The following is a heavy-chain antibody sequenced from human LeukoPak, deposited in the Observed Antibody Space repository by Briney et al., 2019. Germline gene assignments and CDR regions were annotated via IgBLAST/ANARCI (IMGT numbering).Heavy chain of an antibody. CDR3: AREVQATVTSDY. V-gene: IGHV4-59*12. J-gene: IGHJ4*02. CDR1: GGSISSYY. CDR2: IYYSGST. D-gene: IGHD4-17*01. Sequence: PSETLSLTCTVSGGSISSYYWSWIRQPPGKGLEWIGYIYYSGSTSYNPSLKSRVTISVDTSKNQFSLKLSSVTAADTAVYYCAREVQATVTSDYWGQGTLVTVSS.